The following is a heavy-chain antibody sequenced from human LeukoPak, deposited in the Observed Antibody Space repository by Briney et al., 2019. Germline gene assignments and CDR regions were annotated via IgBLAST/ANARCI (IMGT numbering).Heavy chain of an antibody. J-gene: IGHJ6*03. CDR3: ARYGYDSSGYYYYYYYMDV. V-gene: IGHV4-39*01. CDR2: IYYSGST. CDR1: GGSISSSSYY. D-gene: IGHD3-22*01. Sequence: SETLSLTCTVSGGSISSSSYYWGWIRQPPGKGLEWIGSIYYSGSTYYNPSLKSRVTISVDTSKNQFSLKLSSVTAADTAVYYCARYGYDSSGYYYYYYYMDVWGKGTTVTISS.